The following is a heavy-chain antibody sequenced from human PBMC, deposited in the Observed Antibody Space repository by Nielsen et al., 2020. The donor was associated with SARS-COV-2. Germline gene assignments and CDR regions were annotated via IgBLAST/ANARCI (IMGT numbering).Heavy chain of an antibody. Sequence: SCAASGFTFSDYYMSWIRQAPGKGLEWVSYISSSSSYTNYADSVKGRFTISRDNAKNSLYLQMNSLRAEDTAVYYCAPAYYYGSGSYLPFDYWGQGTLVTVSS. CDR1: GFTFSDYY. CDR2: ISSSSSYT. V-gene: IGHV3-11*03. J-gene: IGHJ4*02. CDR3: APAYYYGSGSYLPFDY. D-gene: IGHD3-10*01.